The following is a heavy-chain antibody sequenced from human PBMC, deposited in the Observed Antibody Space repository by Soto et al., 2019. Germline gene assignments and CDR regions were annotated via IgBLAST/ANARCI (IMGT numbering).Heavy chain of an antibody. Sequence: QVQLQQWGAGLLKPSETLSLTCAVYGGSFSGYYWSWIRQPPGKGLEWIGEINHSGSTNYNPSLTSRVTISVDTSKNQFSLKLSSVTAADTAVYYCARGRYSSGWYAYWGQGTLVTVSS. CDR3: ARGRYSSGWYAY. CDR1: GGSFSGYY. D-gene: IGHD6-19*01. CDR2: INHSGST. J-gene: IGHJ4*02. V-gene: IGHV4-34*01.